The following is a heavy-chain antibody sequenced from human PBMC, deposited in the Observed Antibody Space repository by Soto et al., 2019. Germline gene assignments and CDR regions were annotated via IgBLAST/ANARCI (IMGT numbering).Heavy chain of an antibody. CDR2: ISYDGSNK. Sequence: GGSLRLSCAASGFTFSSYAMHWVRQAPGKGLEWVAVISYDGSNKYYADSVKGRFTISRDNSKNTLYLQMNSLRAEDTAVYYCARRLTTTVTAMGYWGQGTPVTVSS. CDR3: ARRLTTTVTAMGY. V-gene: IGHV3-30-3*01. J-gene: IGHJ4*02. D-gene: IGHD2-21*02. CDR1: GFTFSSYA.